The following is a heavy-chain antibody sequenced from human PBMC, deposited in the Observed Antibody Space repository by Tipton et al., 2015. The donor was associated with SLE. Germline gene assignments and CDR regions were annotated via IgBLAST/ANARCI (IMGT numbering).Heavy chain of an antibody. CDR1: GGSISSVNYY. CDR2: IYTSGST. CDR3: AGMAGGGAYYYYGMDV. D-gene: IGHD2-21*01. Sequence: TLSLTCTVSGGSISSVNYYWSWIRQPAGKGLEWIGHIYTSGSTNYNPSLKSRVTISVDTSKNQFSLKVSSVTAADTAVYYCAGMAGGGAYYYYGMDVWGQGTMVTVSS. J-gene: IGHJ6*02. V-gene: IGHV4-61*09.